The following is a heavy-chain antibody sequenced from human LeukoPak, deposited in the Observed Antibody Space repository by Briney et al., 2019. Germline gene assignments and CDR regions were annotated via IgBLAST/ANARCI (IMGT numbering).Heavy chain of an antibody. J-gene: IGHJ5*02. CDR1: GGSFSGYY. CDR2: INHSGST. V-gene: IGHV4-34*01. CDR3: ARARGGSSSRDWFDP. Sequence: PSETLSLTCAVYGGSFSGYYWSWVRQPPGKGLEWIGDINHSGSTNYNPSLKSRVTISVDTSKNQFSLKLTSVTAADTAVYYCARARGGSSSRDWFDPGGQGTLVTVSA. D-gene: IGHD6-6*01.